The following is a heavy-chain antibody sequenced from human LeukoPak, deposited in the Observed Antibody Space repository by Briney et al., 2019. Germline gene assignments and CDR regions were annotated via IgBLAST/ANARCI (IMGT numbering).Heavy chain of an antibody. V-gene: IGHV4-34*01. Sequence: PSETLSLTCAVYGGSFSGYYWSWIRQPPGKGLEWIGEINHSGSTNYNPSLKSRVTISVDKSKNQFSLKLSSVTAADTAVYFCAREAAAHYFDYWGQGTLVTVSS. CDR2: INHSGST. CDR1: GGSFSGYY. J-gene: IGHJ4*02. D-gene: IGHD6-13*01. CDR3: AREAAAHYFDY.